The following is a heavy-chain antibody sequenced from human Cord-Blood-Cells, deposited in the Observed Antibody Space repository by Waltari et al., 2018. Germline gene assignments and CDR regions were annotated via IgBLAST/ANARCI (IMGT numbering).Heavy chain of an antibody. Sequence: QVQLQQWGAGLLKPSETLSLACAVYGGSFSGYHWSWIRQPPGKGLEWIGEINHSGSTNYNPSLKSRVTISVDTSKNQFSLKLSSVTAADTAVYYCARGFRPKNYPQSEFYYFDYWGQGTLVTVSS. CDR2: INHSGST. CDR1: GGSFSGYH. V-gene: IGHV4-34*01. CDR3: ARGFRPKNYPQSEFYYFDY. J-gene: IGHJ4*02. D-gene: IGHD3-10*01.